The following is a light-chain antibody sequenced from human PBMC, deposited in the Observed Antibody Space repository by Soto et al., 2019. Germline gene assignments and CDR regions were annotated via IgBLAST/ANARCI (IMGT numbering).Light chain of an antibody. V-gene: IGKV2-30*01. CDR2: KVS. J-gene: IGKJ1*01. Sequence: IVLTQSPLSLSVTLGQPASISCRSSQSLVYSDGNTYLNWFHQRPGQSPRRLIHKVSNRDSGVPDRFSGSGSDTDSTLSISRVEADDVGVFYCMQGISFTFGQGTRVEIK. CDR3: MQGISFT. CDR1: QSLVYSDGNTY.